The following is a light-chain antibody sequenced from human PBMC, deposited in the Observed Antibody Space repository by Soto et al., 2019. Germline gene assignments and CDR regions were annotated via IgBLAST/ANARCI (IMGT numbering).Light chain of an antibody. CDR3: QHYNSYSEA. Sequence: IEMTQSSSTLSASIGDRVTITCRASQTISSWLAWYQQKPGKAPNLLIYDASTLESGVPSRFSGSGSGTEFTLTISCLHPDDFATYYCQHYNSYSEAFGQGTMVDIK. CDR1: QTISSW. CDR2: DAS. V-gene: IGKV1-5*01. J-gene: IGKJ1*01.